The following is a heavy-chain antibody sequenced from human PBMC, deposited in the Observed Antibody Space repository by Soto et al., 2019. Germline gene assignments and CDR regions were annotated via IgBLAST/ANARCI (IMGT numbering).Heavy chain of an antibody. V-gene: IGHV5-51*01. D-gene: IGHD2-2*01. CDR1: GYSFTSYW. CDR3: ARGDPSADIVVVPAAIQCDY. J-gene: IGHJ4*02. Sequence: PGESLKISCKGSGYSFTSYWIGWVRQMPGKGLEWMGIIYPGDSDTRYSPSFQGQVTISADKSISTAYLQWSSLKASDTAMYYCARGDPSADIVVVPAAIQCDYWGQGTLVTVSS. CDR2: IYPGDSDT.